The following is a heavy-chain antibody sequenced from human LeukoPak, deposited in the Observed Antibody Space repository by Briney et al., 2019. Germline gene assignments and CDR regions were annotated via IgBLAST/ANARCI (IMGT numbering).Heavy chain of an antibody. J-gene: IGHJ3*02. CDR2: ISAYNGNT. Sequence: GASVKVSCKASGYTFTSYGISWVRQAPGQGLEWMGWISAYNGNTNYAQKLQGRVTMTTDTSTSTAYMELRSLRSEDTAVYYCARLVGYCSSTSCSIGNDAFDIWGQGTMVTVSS. CDR3: ARLVGYCSSTSCSIGNDAFDI. D-gene: IGHD2-2*01. CDR1: GYTFTSYG. V-gene: IGHV1-18*01.